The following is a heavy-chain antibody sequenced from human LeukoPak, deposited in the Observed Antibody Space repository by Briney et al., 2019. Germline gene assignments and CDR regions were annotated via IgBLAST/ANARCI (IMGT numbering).Heavy chain of an antibody. Sequence: GGSLRLSCAASGFTFSSYAMSWVRQAPGKGLEWVSAISGSGGSTYYADSVKGRFTISRDNAKNSLYLQMNSLRAEGTAVYYCARERGGAVAGYFDYWGQGTLVTVSS. J-gene: IGHJ4*02. D-gene: IGHD6-19*01. CDR2: ISGSGGST. CDR3: ARERGGAVAGYFDY. CDR1: GFTFSSYA. V-gene: IGHV3-23*01.